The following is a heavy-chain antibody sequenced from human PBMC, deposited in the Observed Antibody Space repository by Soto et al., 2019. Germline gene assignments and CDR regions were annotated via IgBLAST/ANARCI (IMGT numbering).Heavy chain of an antibody. CDR3: ARNPSITMVRGVRSYYYYGMDV. J-gene: IGHJ6*02. D-gene: IGHD3-10*01. CDR2: IIPIFGTA. Sequence: SVKVSCKASGGTFSSYAISWVRQAPGQGLEWMGGIIPIFGTANYAQKFQGRVTITADESTSTAYMELSSLRSEDTAVYYCARNPSITMVRGVRSYYYYGMDVWRQGTTVTVSS. V-gene: IGHV1-69*13. CDR1: GGTFSSYA.